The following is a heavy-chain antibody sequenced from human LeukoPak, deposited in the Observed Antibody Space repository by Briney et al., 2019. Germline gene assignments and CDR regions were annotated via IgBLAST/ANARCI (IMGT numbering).Heavy chain of an antibody. V-gene: IGHV4-39*01. CDR1: GGSISSRSYY. CDR3: ARLRSGWAMGPFDY. CDR2: IYYSGRT. D-gene: IGHD6-25*01. J-gene: IGHJ4*02. Sequence: SETLSLTCTVSGGSISSRSYYWGWFRQPPGKGLECIGSIYYSGRTFYNPSLNSRVTISVDTSKNQFSLKLSSVTAADTAVYYCARLRSGWAMGPFDYWGQGTLVTVSS.